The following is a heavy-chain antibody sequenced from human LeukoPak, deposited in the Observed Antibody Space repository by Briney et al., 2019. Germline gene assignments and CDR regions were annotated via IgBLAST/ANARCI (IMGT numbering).Heavy chain of an antibody. V-gene: IGHV3-48*01. Sequence: PGGSLRLSCAASGFNFSRYSMNWVRQAPGKGLEWLSYISYSSSAIYYSGSVMGRFNISRDNAKNSLYLQMNSLRAEDTAVYYCSSSTRFPYYYMDVWGKGTTVTVSS. CDR3: SSSTRFPYYYMDV. D-gene: IGHD2-2*01. CDR2: ISYSSSAI. J-gene: IGHJ6*03. CDR1: GFNFSRYS.